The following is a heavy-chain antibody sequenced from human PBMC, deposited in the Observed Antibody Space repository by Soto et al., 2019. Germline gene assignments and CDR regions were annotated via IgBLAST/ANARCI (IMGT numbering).Heavy chain of an antibody. D-gene: IGHD3-9*01. CDR2: VSASGLNT. V-gene: IGHV3-23*01. CDR1: GFTFSTYA. Sequence: GGSLRLSCAASGFTFSTYAMAWVRQAPGKGLEWVSGVSASGLNTDYADPVKGRFIISRDNANNSLYLQMNSLRAEDTALYYCARDMIGDILPTYYKVYYYAMDAWGRGTQVTVSS. CDR3: ARDMIGDILPTYYKVYYYAMDA. J-gene: IGHJ6*02.